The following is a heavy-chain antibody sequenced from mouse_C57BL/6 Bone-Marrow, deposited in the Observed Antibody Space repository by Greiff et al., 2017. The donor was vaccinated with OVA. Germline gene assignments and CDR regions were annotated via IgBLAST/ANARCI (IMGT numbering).Heavy chain of an antibody. CDR2: INPSSGYT. CDR3: AVYSNCYYAMDY. D-gene: IGHD2-5*01. Sequence: VQLQQSGAELAKPGASVKLSCKASGYTFTSYWMHWVKQRPGQGLEWIGYINPSSGYTKYNQKFKDKTTLTADKSSSTAYMQLSSLTYEDSAVYYCAVYSNCYYAMDYWGQGTSVTVSS. V-gene: IGHV1-7*01. J-gene: IGHJ4*01. CDR1: GYTFTSYW.